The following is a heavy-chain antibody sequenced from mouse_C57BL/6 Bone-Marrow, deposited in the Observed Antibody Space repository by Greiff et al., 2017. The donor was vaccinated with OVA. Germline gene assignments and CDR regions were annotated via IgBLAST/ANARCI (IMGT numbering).Heavy chain of an antibody. CDR3: EAEQLRIDY. CDR2: IYPSDSET. Sequence: QVQLQQPGAELVRPGSSVKLSCKASGYTFTSYWMEWVKQRPGQGLEWIGNIYPSDSETHYHQKFKDKATLTVDKSSSTAYMKLRSLTSEDSEVSYCEAEQLRIDYWGQGTTLTVSS. V-gene: IGHV1-61*01. J-gene: IGHJ2*01. D-gene: IGHD3-2*02. CDR1: GYTFTSYW.